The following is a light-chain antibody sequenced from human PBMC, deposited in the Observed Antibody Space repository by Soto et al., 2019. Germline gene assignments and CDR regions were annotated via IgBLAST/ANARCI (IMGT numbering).Light chain of an antibody. CDR1: QTPSGNY. Sequence: EIVLTQSPGTLSLSPGESATLSCKASQTPSGNYFAWYHQTVGQAPRLLVYGASLRAAGVPDRFSGSGSRTEFNLSINRVEPEDFAVYYCHQLGSSPFTFGPGTRVYI. CDR2: GAS. CDR3: HQLGSSPFT. V-gene: IGKV3-20*01. J-gene: IGKJ3*01.